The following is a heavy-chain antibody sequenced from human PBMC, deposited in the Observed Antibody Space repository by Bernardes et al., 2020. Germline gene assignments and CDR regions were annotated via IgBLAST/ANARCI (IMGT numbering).Heavy chain of an antibody. CDR2: ISSSGSTI. V-gene: IGHV3-48*03. J-gene: IGHJ5*02. Sequence: SLRLSCAASGFTFRSYEMNWVRQAPGKGLEWVSYISSSGSTIYYADSVKGRFTISRDNAKNSLYLQMNSLRAEDTAVYYCARVDTAHATWGQGTLVTVSS. CDR3: ARVDTAHAT. CDR1: GFTFRSYE. D-gene: IGHD5-18*01.